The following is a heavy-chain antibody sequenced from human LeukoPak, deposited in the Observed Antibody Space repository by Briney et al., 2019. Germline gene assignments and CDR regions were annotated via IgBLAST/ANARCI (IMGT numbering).Heavy chain of an antibody. Sequence: SETLSLTCTVSGGSISSYYWSWIRQPAGKGLEWIGRIYTSGSTNCNPSLKSRVTMSVDTSKNQFSLKLSSVTAADTAVYYCAREPLTYLQGDWFDPWGQGTLVTVSS. D-gene: IGHD3-16*01. CDR1: GGSISSYY. CDR2: IYTSGST. CDR3: AREPLTYLQGDWFDP. J-gene: IGHJ5*02. V-gene: IGHV4-4*07.